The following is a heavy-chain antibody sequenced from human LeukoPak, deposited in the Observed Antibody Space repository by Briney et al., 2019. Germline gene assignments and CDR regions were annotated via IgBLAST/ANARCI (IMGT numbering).Heavy chain of an antibody. D-gene: IGHD6-6*01. V-gene: IGHV1-69*05. CDR2: IIPIFGTA. CDR3: ASSPRSSSREAFDI. J-gene: IGHJ3*02. CDR1: GGTFSSYA. Sequence: GSSVKVSCKASGGTFSSYAISWVRQAPGQGLEWMGGIIPIFGTANYAQKFQGRVTITTDESTSTAYMELSSLRSEDTAVYYCASSPRSSSREAFDIWGQGTMVTVSS.